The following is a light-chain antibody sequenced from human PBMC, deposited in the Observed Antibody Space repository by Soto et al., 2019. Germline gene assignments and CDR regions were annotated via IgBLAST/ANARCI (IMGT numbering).Light chain of an antibody. J-gene: IGLJ1*01. Sequence: QSVLTQPPSVSGAPGQRVTISCTGSSSNIGAGSDVHWYQQLPGRAPKPLLYGNSNRPSGVPDRFSGSKSGTSATLPITGLQAEDEADYYCQSYDSSLSVLDVFGTGTKLTVL. CDR1: SSNIGAGSD. V-gene: IGLV1-40*01. CDR3: QSYDSSLSVLDV. CDR2: GNS.